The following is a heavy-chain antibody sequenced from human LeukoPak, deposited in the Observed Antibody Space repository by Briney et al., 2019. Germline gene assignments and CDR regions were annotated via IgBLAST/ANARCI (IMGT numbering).Heavy chain of an antibody. D-gene: IGHD3-9*01. CDR3: ASEPYYDILTGYLDY. CDR2: ISSSSSYI. V-gene: IGHV3-21*01. Sequence: GGSLRLSCAASGFTFSSYSMNWVRQAPGKGLEWVSSISSSSSYIYYADSVKGRFTISRDNSKNTLYLQMNSLRAEDTAVYYCASEPYYDILTGYLDYWGQGTLVTVSS. CDR1: GFTFSSYS. J-gene: IGHJ4*02.